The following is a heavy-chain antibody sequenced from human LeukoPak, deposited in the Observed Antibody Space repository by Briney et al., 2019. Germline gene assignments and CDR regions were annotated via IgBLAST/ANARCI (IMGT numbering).Heavy chain of an antibody. D-gene: IGHD5-12*01. J-gene: IGHJ6*03. CDR1: GFTFDDYA. CDR3: ARTIEDIVATIPSCYYYYMDV. V-gene: IGHV3-9*01. Sequence: PGRSLRLSCAASGFTFDDYAMHWVRQAPGKGLEWVSGISWNSGSIGYADSVKGRFTISRDNAKNSLYLQMNSLRAEGTAVYYCARTIEDIVATIPSCYYYYMDVWGKGTTVTVSS. CDR2: ISWNSGSI.